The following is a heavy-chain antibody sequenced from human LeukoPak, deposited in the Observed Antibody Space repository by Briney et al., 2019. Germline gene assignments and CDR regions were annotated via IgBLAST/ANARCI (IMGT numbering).Heavy chain of an antibody. CDR3: ARDIMGGVTTGNYMDV. D-gene: IGHD4-11*01. CDR1: GFTFSSYS. V-gene: IGHV3-48*01. J-gene: IGHJ6*03. Sequence: GSLRLSCAASGFTFSSYSMNWVRQAPGMGLEWVSYISSSSSTIYYADSVKGRFTISRDNAKNSLYLQMNSLRADDTAVYYCARDIMGGVTTGNYMDVWGKGTTVTVSS. CDR2: ISSSSSTI.